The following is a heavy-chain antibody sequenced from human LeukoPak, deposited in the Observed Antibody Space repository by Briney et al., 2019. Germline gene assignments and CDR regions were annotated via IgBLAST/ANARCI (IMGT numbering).Heavy chain of an antibody. CDR3: ARFAPDRGWSDY. J-gene: IGHJ4*02. CDR2: ISAYNGNT. V-gene: IGHV1-18*01. Sequence: ASVKVSCKASGYTFTSYGISWVRQAPGQGLEWMGWISAYNGNTNYAQKLQGRVTTTTDTSTSTAYMELRSLRSDDTAVYYCARFAPDRGWSDYWGQGTLVTVSS. CDR1: GYTFTSYG. D-gene: IGHD6-19*01.